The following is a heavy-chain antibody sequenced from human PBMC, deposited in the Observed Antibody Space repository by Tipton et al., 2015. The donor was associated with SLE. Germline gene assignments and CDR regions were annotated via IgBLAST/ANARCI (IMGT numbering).Heavy chain of an antibody. V-gene: IGHV4-34*01. CDR3: ARGGYYYGSGSYYYFDY. J-gene: IGHJ4*02. Sequence: TLSLTCAVYGGSFTGYYWSWIRQPPGKGLEWIGEINHSGSTNYNPSLKSRVTISVDTSKNQFSLTLSSVTAADTAVYYCARGGYYYGSGSYYYFDYWGQGTLVTVSS. D-gene: IGHD3-10*01. CDR2: INHSGST. CDR1: GGSFTGYY.